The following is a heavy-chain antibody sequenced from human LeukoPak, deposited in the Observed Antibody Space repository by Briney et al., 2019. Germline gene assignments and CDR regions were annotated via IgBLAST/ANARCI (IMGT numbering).Heavy chain of an antibody. Sequence: SQTLSLTCTVSGGSISSGGYYWSWIRQPPGKGLEWIGYIYHSGSTYYNPSLKSRVTISVDRSKNQFSLKLSSVTAADTAVYYCARDRRITIFGVGPSNHLDYWGQGTLVTVSS. CDR2: IYHSGST. CDR3: ARDRRITIFGVGPSNHLDY. J-gene: IGHJ4*02. V-gene: IGHV4-30-2*01. D-gene: IGHD3-3*01. CDR1: GGSISSGGYY.